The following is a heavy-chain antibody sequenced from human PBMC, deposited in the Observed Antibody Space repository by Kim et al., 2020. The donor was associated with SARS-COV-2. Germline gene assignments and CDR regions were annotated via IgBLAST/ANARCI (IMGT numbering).Heavy chain of an antibody. D-gene: IGHD5-18*01. Sequence: KGRFTISRDNAKNSLYLQMNSLRAEDTAVYYCARDRGVDTAMVRGEWFDPWGQGTLVTVSS. J-gene: IGHJ5*02. V-gene: IGHV3-11*06. CDR3: ARDRGVDTAMVRGEWFDP.